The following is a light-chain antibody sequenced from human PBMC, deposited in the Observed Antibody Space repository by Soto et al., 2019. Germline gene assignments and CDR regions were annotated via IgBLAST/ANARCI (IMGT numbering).Light chain of an antibody. Sequence: DIQMSQSPSTLSASVGGRVTITCRASQGTGDWLAWYQQKPGKAPKLLIYKTSTLEGGVPSRFSGSGSETEFTLTISSLQPDDFATYYCQQYSSYPLTFGVVTMVDIK. CDR1: QGTGDW. CDR3: QQYSSYPLT. CDR2: KTS. V-gene: IGKV1-5*03. J-gene: IGKJ4*01.